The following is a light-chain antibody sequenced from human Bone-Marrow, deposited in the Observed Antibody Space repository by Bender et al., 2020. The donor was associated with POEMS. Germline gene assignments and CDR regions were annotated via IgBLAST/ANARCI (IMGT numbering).Light chain of an antibody. Sequence: QSALTQPASVSGSPGQSITISCTGTSSDIGGYNYVAWYQQHPGKTPTLLIYGVTNRPSGVSDRFSCSKSGNTASLTVSGLQTEDEADYYCASYTSSNSYVFGTGTKVTVL. CDR2: GVT. V-gene: IGLV2-14*03. J-gene: IGLJ1*01. CDR3: ASYTSSNSYV. CDR1: SSDIGGYNY.